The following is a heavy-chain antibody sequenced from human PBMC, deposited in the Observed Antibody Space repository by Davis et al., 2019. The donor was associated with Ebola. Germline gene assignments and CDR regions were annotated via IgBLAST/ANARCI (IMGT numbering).Heavy chain of an antibody. CDR2: ISDTGGGT. Sequence: SLKISCAASGFIFNTHAMSWVRQAPGKLLEWVAAISDTGGGTFYADSVKGRFTISRDNAKNTLYLQMNSLGAEDTAVYYCVKDRGGYCSRTSCFTGDFWGQGTLVTVSS. CDR1: GFIFNTHA. D-gene: IGHD2-2*01. CDR3: VKDRGGYCSRTSCFTGDF. J-gene: IGHJ4*02. V-gene: IGHV3-23*01.